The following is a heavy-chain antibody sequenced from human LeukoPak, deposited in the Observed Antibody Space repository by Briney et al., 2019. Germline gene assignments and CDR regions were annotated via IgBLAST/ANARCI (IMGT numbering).Heavy chain of an antibody. D-gene: IGHD5-24*01. J-gene: IGHJ3*02. V-gene: IGHV3-21*01. Sequence: GSLRLSCAASGFTFRTFTMNWVRQAPGRGLEWVSSISGTSSYIYYADSVRGRVTISRDNAKSSLYLQMNSLRLDDTAVYYCARERQMATIRHDAFDIWGQGTMVTVSS. CDR1: GFTFRTFT. CDR2: ISGTSSYI. CDR3: ARERQMATIRHDAFDI.